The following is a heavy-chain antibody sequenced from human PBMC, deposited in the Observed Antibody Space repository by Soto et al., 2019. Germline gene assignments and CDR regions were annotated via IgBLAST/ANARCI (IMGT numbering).Heavy chain of an antibody. V-gene: IGHV4-34*01. Sequence: SETLSLTCAVYGGSFSGYYWSWIRQPPGKGLEWIGEINHSGSTNYNPSLKSRVTISVDTSKNQFSLKLSSVTAADTAVYYCARSGYSSGWYPGRLFFDYWGQGTLVTVSS. CDR2: INHSGST. D-gene: IGHD6-19*01. J-gene: IGHJ4*02. CDR1: GGSFSGYY. CDR3: ARSGYSSGWYPGRLFFDY.